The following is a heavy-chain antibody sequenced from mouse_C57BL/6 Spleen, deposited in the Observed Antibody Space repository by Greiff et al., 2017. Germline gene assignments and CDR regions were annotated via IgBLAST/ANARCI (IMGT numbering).Heavy chain of an antibody. D-gene: IGHD2-4*01. CDR2: INPNYGTT. Sequence: VQLKESGPELVKPGASVKISCKASGYSFTDYNMNWVKQSNGKSLEWIGVINPNYGTTSYNQKFKGKATLTVDQSSSTAYMQLNSLTSEDSAVYYCARVLYYDYDAWFAYWGQGTLVTVSA. CDR3: ARVLYYDYDAWFAY. J-gene: IGHJ3*01. V-gene: IGHV1-39*01. CDR1: GYSFTDYN.